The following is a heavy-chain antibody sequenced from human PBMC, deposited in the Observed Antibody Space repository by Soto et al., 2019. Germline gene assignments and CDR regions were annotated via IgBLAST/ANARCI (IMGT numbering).Heavy chain of an antibody. V-gene: IGHV4-34*01. CDR2: INHSGST. D-gene: IGHD3-10*01. J-gene: IGHJ4*02. CDR3: ALLPMVRGVTTAFDY. CDR1: GGSFSGYY. Sequence: QVQLQQWGAGLLKPSETLSLTCAVYGGSFSGYYWSWIRQPPGKGLEWIGVINHSGSTNYNPSLKRRVTISVDTSKNQFSLKLSSVTAADTAVYYCALLPMVRGVTTAFDYWGQGTLVTVSS.